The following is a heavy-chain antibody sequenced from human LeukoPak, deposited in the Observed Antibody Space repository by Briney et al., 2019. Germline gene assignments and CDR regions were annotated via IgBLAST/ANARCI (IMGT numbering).Heavy chain of an antibody. CDR2: IYPGDSDT. J-gene: IGHJ4*02. V-gene: IGHV5-51*01. Sequence: GESLKISCKGSGYSFTSYWIGWGRQLPGKGVEWMEIIYPGDSDTRYSPSFQGQVTISADKSISTAYLQWSSLKASDTVMYYCARSSGWWFDYWGQGTLVTVSS. D-gene: IGHD6-19*01. CDR3: ARSSGWWFDY. CDR1: GYSFTSYW.